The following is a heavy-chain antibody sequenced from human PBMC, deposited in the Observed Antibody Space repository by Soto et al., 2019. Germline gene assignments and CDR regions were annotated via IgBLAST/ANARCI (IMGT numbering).Heavy chain of an antibody. J-gene: IGHJ5*02. V-gene: IGHV1-3*01. D-gene: IGHD3-9*01. CDR1: GYTFTSYA. Sequence: GASVKVSCKASGYTFTSYAMHWVRQAPGQRLEWMGWINAGNGNTKYSQKFQGRVTITRDTSASTAYMELSSLRSDDTAVYYCARYYDILTGYLNWFDPWGQGTLVTVSS. CDR3: ARYYDILTGYLNWFDP. CDR2: INAGNGNT.